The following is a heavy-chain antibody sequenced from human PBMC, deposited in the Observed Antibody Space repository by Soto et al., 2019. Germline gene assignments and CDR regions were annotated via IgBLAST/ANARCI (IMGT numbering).Heavy chain of an antibody. CDR3: ARGSEDFYPGSRIFDF. CDR2: ITDNGGDS. D-gene: IGHD3-10*01. V-gene: IGHV3-23*01. Sequence: VQLLVSGGDLVQPGGSLRLSCVASGFTFGSRAMSWVRQAPGEGLEWVSTITDNGGDSKSADSVRGRFAISRDNSKNILYLQMNSLRAEDSAIYYCARGSEDFYPGSRIFDFWGRGTLVSVSS. J-gene: IGHJ4*02. CDR1: GFTFGSRA.